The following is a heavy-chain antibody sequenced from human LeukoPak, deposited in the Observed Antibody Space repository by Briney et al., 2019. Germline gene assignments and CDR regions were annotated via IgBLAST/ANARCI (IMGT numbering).Heavy chain of an antibody. Sequence: GASVKVSCKASGYTFTNYDINWVRQATGQGFEWMGWMNPYSGNTGYAQKFQGRVTMTRNTSISTAYMELSGLRSEDTAVYYCARGRRDCSTSTCSYYFDYWGQGTLVTVSS. CDR3: ARGRRDCSTSTCSYYFDY. J-gene: IGHJ4*02. V-gene: IGHV1-8*01. CDR2: MNPYSGNT. D-gene: IGHD2-2*01. CDR1: GYTFTNYD.